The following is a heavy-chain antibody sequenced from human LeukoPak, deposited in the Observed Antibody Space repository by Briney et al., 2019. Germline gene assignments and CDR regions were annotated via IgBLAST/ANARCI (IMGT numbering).Heavy chain of an antibody. Sequence: SETLSLTCTVSGGSIFSYYWSWIRQSPGKGLEWIGYVYNGGSTNYNPSLKSRVTISVDTSKNQFSLKLSSVTAADTAVYYCARHFGYSYGYDYWGQGTLVTVSS. V-gene: IGHV4-59*08. CDR2: VYNGGST. CDR3: ARHFGYSYGYDY. CDR1: GGSIFSYY. J-gene: IGHJ4*02. D-gene: IGHD5-18*01.